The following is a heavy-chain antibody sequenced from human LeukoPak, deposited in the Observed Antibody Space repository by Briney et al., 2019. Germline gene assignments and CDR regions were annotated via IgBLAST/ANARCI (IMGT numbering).Heavy chain of an antibody. CDR1: GFTFSSYA. CDR2: ISYDGSNK. J-gene: IGHJ4*02. D-gene: IGHD3-10*01. V-gene: IGHV3-30-3*02. CDR3: AKHITMVRGVVPH. Sequence: QTGGSLRLSCAASGFTFSSYAMHWVRQAPGKGLEWVAVISYDGSNKYYADSVKGRFTISRDNSKNTLYLQMNSLRAEDTAVYYCAKHITMVRGVVPHWGQGTLVTVSS.